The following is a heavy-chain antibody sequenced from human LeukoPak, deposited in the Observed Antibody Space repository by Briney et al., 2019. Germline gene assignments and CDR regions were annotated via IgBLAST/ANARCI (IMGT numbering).Heavy chain of an antibody. J-gene: IGHJ4*02. Sequence: PGGSLRLSCAASGFTFDDYAMHWVRQAPGKGLEWVSGISWNSGSIGYEDSVKGRFTISRDNAKNSLYLQMNSLRAEDMALYYCAKDGRRGYSYGRGFDYWGQGTLVTVSS. CDR3: AKDGRRGYSYGRGFDY. CDR1: GFTFDDYA. D-gene: IGHD5-18*01. V-gene: IGHV3-9*03. CDR2: ISWNSGSI.